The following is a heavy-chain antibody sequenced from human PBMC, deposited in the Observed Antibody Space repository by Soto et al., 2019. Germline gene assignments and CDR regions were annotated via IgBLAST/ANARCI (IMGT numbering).Heavy chain of an antibody. CDR3: ARQGLRYGDYKDASYSGIDA. V-gene: IGHV5-51*01. CDR2: IYPGDSDT. Sequence: GESLKISCKGCGYGFTSYWIGWVRQMPGKGLEWMGIIYPGDSDTSYSPSFQGHVTISADKSISTAYLQWSSLKASDTAMYYCARQGLRYGDYKDASYSGIDARGQRTTLTVSS. D-gene: IGHD4-17*01. J-gene: IGHJ6*02. CDR1: GYGFTSYW.